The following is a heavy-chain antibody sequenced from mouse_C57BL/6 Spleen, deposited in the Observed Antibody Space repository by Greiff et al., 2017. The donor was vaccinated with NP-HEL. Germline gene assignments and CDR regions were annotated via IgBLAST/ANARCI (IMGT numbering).Heavy chain of an antibody. V-gene: IGHV3-6*01. CDR1: GYSITSGYY. CDR2: ISYDGSN. J-gene: IGHJ4*01. CDR3: ASGVTTDAMDY. D-gene: IGHD1-1*01. Sequence: EVQLQESGPGLVKPSQSLSLTCSVTGYSITSGYYWNWIRQFPGNKLEWMGYISYDGSNNYNPSLKNRISITRDTSKNQFFLKLNSVTTEDTATYYCASGVTTDAMDYWGQGTSVTVSS.